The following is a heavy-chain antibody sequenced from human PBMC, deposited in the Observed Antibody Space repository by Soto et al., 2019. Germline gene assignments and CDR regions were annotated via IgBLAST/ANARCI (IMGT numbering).Heavy chain of an antibody. CDR3: ARHLAAGHV. D-gene: IGHD6-19*01. V-gene: IGHV1-46*01. Sequence: QVQLVQSGAEVKKPGASVKVSCKASGYTFINYYIHWVRQAPGHGLEWMAIINPTGGSTNYAQKFQGRHTLTMDTSTSTVYIAVSSLTSEDTAMYYCARHLAAGHVWGQGTLVTVSS. CDR2: INPTGGST. CDR1: GYTFINYY. J-gene: IGHJ4*02.